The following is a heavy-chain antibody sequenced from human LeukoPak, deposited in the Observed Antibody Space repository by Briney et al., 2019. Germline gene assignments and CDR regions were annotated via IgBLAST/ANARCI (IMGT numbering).Heavy chain of an antibody. J-gene: IGHJ3*02. CDR2: ISAYNGNT. Sequence: ASVKVSCKASGYTFTSYGISWVRQAPGQGLEWMGWISAYNGNTNYAQKLQGRVTMTRDTSISTAYMELSRLRSDDTAVYYCARGHRITMIVVVIGHAFDIWGQGTMVTVSS. V-gene: IGHV1-18*01. D-gene: IGHD3-22*01. CDR3: ARGHRITMIVVVIGHAFDI. CDR1: GYTFTSYG.